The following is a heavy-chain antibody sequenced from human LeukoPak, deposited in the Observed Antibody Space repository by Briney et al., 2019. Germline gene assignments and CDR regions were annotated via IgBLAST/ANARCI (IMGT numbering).Heavy chain of an antibody. CDR3: ARDTFNYYDSSGHDAFDI. V-gene: IGHV1-18*01. CDR1: GYTFTSYG. D-gene: IGHD3-22*01. CDR2: ISAYKGKT. Sequence: ASVKVSCKASGYTFTSYGISWVRQAPGQGGEGMGWISAYKGKTNYAQKLQGRVTIATDTSTSTAYLELRSLRSDDTAVYYCARDTFNYYDSSGHDAFDIWGQGTMVTVSS. J-gene: IGHJ3*02.